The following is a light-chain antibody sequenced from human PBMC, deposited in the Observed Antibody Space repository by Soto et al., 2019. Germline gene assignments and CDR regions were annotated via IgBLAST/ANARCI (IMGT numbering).Light chain of an antibody. Sequence: QSALTQPASVSGSPGQSITISCTGTDSDIGDNNYVSWYQQYPGRAPKLMIYEVANRPSGVSDRFSGSKSGNTASLTILGLQAEDEADYYCRAYSVPKTLGVCGGGTKLTVL. J-gene: IGLJ3*02. CDR3: RAYSVPKTLGV. CDR2: EVA. V-gene: IGLV2-14*01. CDR1: DSDIGDNNY.